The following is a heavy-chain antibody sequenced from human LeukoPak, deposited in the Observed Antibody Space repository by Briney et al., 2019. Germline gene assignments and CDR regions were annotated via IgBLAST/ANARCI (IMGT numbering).Heavy chain of an antibody. CDR1: GGSISSGGYY. V-gene: IGHV4-30-2*01. J-gene: IGHJ4*02. CDR2: IYHSGST. Sequence: PSETLSLTCTVSGGSISSGGYYWSWIRQPPGKGLEWIGYIYHSGSTYYNPSLKSRVTISVDRSKNQFSLKLSSVTAADTAVYYCARDRPAIAAAAYFDYWGQGTLVTVSS. D-gene: IGHD6-13*01. CDR3: ARDRPAIAAAAYFDY.